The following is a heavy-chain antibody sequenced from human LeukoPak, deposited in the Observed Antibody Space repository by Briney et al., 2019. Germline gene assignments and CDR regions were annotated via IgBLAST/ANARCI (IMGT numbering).Heavy chain of an antibody. J-gene: IGHJ4*02. CDR1: GFTFSSYA. CDR2: IGSGGDTT. CDR3: VEGLISGVAGLTPLFDN. V-gene: IGHV3-23*01. Sequence: PGGSLRLSCAASGFTFSSYAMSWVRQAPGKGLEWVSTIGSGGDTTDYADSVKGRFAISRDNSKNTLYLQMNTLGAEDTALYYCVEGLISGVAGLTPLFDNWGQGTLVTVSS. D-gene: IGHD2-15*01.